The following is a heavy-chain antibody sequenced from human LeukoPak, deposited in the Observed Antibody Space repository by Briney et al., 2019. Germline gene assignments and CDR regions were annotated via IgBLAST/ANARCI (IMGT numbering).Heavy chain of an antibody. J-gene: IGHJ4*02. V-gene: IGHV3-21*01. D-gene: IGHD3-10*01. Sequence: PGGSLRLSCAASGFTFSSYSMNWVRQAPGKGLEWVSSISSTSSYIFYADSVKGRLTISRDNAKNSLYLQMNSLRAEDTAVYYCARALWFGELAFDYWGQGTLVTVSS. CDR2: ISSTSSYI. CDR1: GFTFSSYS. CDR3: ARALWFGELAFDY.